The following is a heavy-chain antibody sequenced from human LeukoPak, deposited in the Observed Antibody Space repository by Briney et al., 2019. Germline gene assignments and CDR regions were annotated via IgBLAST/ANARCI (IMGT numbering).Heavy chain of an antibody. J-gene: IGHJ4*02. Sequence: GGSLRLSCAASGFTFSSYAMHWVRQAPGKGLEWVAVISYDGSNKYYADSVKGRFTISRDNSKNTLYLQMNSLRAEDTAVYYCARDLGAQYYDILTGLNPDYWGQGTLVTVSS. CDR1: GFTFSSYA. V-gene: IGHV3-30-3*01. CDR2: ISYDGSNK. D-gene: IGHD3-9*01. CDR3: ARDLGAQYYDILTGLNPDY.